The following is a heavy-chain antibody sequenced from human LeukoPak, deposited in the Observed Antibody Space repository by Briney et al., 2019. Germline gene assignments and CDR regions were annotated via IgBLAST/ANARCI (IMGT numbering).Heavy chain of an antibody. V-gene: IGHV1-69*05. Sequence: RASVKVSCKASRGTFSSYGISWVRQAPGQGLEWMGGVIAIFGRVKYGQEFQGRATITTDESTSTAYMELSSLTSEDTGVYYCARGELGDSSGFSFFDYWGQGTLVTVSS. J-gene: IGHJ4*02. CDR1: RGTFSSYG. CDR2: VIAIFGRV. D-gene: IGHD3-22*01. CDR3: ARGELGDSSGFSFFDY.